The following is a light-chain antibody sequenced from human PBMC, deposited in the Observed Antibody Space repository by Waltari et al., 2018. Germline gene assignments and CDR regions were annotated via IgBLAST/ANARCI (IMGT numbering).Light chain of an antibody. CDR1: QSGPTN. J-gene: IGKJ2*01. CDR2: VAS. Sequence: EIVMTQSPDTLSVAPGERVPPPCGASQSGPTNLAWYQQKPGQPPRLLIYVASTRATGVPARFSGSGSGTEFTLTISSLEAEDVAVYYCKQDCNWPYTFGQGTKLEIK. CDR3: KQDCNWPYT. V-gene: IGKV3-15*01.